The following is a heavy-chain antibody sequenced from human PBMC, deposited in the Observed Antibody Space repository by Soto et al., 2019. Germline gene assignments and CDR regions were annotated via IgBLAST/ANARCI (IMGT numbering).Heavy chain of an antibody. Sequence: SATLTLTCAVYGGSFSDYYWRWIRQPPGKGLEWIGEINHSGSTNYNPSLKSRVTISVDTSKNQFSLKLSSVTAADTAVYYCATAAPRYSSGGSCYSGRDYWRQGTLVTVS. CDR2: INHSGST. J-gene: IGHJ4*02. D-gene: IGHD2-15*01. V-gene: IGHV4-34*01. CDR1: GGSFSDYY. CDR3: ATAAPRYSSGGSCYSGRDY.